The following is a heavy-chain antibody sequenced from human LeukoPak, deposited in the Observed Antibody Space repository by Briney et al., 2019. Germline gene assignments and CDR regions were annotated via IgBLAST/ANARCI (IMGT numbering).Heavy chain of an antibody. D-gene: IGHD6-6*01. CDR3: ARIGYSSSSLDY. V-gene: IGHV3-7*01. CDR1: RFTFTNYW. Sequence: GRSLRLSCAASRFTFTNYWMSWVRQAPGKGLEWVANINQDGSVNYYMDSIKGRFTISRDNAKNSLFLQMNSPRADDTAVYYCARIGYSSSSLDYWGQGTLVTVSS. J-gene: IGHJ4*02. CDR2: INQDGSVN.